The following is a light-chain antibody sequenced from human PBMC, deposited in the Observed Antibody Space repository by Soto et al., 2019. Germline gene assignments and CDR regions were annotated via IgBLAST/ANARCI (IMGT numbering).Light chain of an antibody. J-gene: IGKJ5*01. V-gene: IGKV3-11*01. Sequence: EIVLTQSPATLSLSPGERATLSCRASQSVSSYLAWYQQKPGQAPRLLIYDASNSATGIPARFSGSGSGTDFTLTISSLEAEDFAVYYCQQRSNWPLEVTFGQGTRLEIK. CDR1: QSVSSY. CDR2: DAS. CDR3: QQRSNWPLEVT.